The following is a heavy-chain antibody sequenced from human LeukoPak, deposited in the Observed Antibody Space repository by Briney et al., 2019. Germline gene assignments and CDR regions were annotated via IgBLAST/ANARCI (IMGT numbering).Heavy chain of an antibody. CDR1: GGSISSFY. CDR3: ARGSSGYRFDC. Sequence: SETLSLTCTVSGGSISSFYWSWIRQPPGKGLEWIGYIHYSGSTNYNPSLKSRVTISVDTSKNQFSLNLSSVTAANTSVYYCARGSSGYRFDCWGQGTLVTVSS. V-gene: IGHV4-59*01. CDR2: IHYSGST. D-gene: IGHD3-22*01. J-gene: IGHJ4*02.